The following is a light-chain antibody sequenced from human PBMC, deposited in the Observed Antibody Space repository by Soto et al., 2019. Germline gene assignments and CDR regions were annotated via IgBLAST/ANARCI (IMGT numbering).Light chain of an antibody. Sequence: DIQVTQTPYSLSAAVGDRVTITCRASQAIGNDLNWYQRRPGKAPNLLIFDASTLQTGVPSRFSGSGSGTHFTLTINGLQPEDSSIYYCQQSYTTPWTFGQGTKVDIK. CDR2: DAS. CDR3: QQSYTTPWT. V-gene: IGKV1-39*01. J-gene: IGKJ1*01. CDR1: QAIGND.